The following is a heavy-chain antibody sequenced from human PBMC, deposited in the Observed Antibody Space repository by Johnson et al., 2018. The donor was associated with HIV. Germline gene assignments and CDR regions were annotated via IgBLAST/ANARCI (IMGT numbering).Heavy chain of an antibody. J-gene: IGHJ3*02. Sequence: VQLVESGGGLIQPGGSLRLSCAASGLSVSYGYMTWVRQAPGKGLEWVSVMYSGGNTYYADSVKGRFTISRDTSKNMLYLQMNSLRPEDTAVYYCTRGSFTDDAFDIWGQGTMVTVSS. CDR1: GLSVSYGY. CDR2: MYSGGNT. D-gene: IGHD1-26*01. CDR3: TRGSFTDDAFDI. V-gene: IGHV3-66*03.